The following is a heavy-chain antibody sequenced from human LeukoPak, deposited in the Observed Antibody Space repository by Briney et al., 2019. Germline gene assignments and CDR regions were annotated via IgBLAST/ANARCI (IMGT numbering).Heavy chain of an antibody. Sequence: GGSLRLSCAASGFSFSGYYMSWVRQAPGKGLEGVSVIYSGGGTSYVDSVKGRFTISRDNSKNTVHLQMNSLRPEDTAVYYCARGFFNFDYGGQGILATVSP. CDR2: IYSGGGT. CDR3: ARGFFNFDY. J-gene: IGHJ4*02. D-gene: IGHD3-3*01. CDR1: GFSFSGYY. V-gene: IGHV3-66*02.